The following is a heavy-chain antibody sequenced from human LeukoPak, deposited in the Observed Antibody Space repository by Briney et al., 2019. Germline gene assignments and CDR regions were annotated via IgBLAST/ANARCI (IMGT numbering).Heavy chain of an antibody. Sequence: PGGSLRLSCAASGFTFNGYWMSWVRQAPGKGLEWVANIKQEGSEKYYVDSVRGRVTISRDNAENSLFLQMNRLRVEDTAVYYCTRDFGRSSYYFDFWGQGTLVTVSS. V-gene: IGHV3-7*01. CDR1: GFTFNGYW. J-gene: IGHJ4*02. D-gene: IGHD3-3*01. CDR2: IKQEGSEK. CDR3: TRDFGRSSYYFDF.